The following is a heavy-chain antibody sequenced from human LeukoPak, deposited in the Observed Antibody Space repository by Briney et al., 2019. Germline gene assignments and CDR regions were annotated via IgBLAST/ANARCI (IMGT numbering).Heavy chain of an antibody. V-gene: IGHV5-51*01. CDR1: GYSFTSYW. D-gene: IGHD1-1*01. Sequence: GESLKISCKGSGYSFTSYWIGWVRQMPGKGLEWMGIIYPGDSDTRYSPSFQGQVTISADKSISTAYLQWSSLKASDTAMYYCARHIFAGTTSSEAFDIWGQGTMVTVSS. CDR3: ARHIFAGTTSSEAFDI. J-gene: IGHJ3*02. CDR2: IYPGDSDT.